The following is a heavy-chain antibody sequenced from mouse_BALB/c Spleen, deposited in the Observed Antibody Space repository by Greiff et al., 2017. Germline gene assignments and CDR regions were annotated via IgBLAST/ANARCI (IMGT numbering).Heavy chain of an antibody. J-gene: IGHJ2*01. CDR3: ARHKDSQYYFDY. D-gene: IGHD2-12*01. CDR2: ISTYYGDA. Sequence: QVQLQQSGAELVRPGVSVKISCKGSGYTFTDYAMHWVKQSHAKSLEWIGVISTYYGDASYNQKFKGKATMTVDKSSSTAYMELARLTSEDSAIYYCARHKDSQYYFDYWGQGTTLTVSS. CDR1: GYTFTDYA. V-gene: IGHV1S137*01.